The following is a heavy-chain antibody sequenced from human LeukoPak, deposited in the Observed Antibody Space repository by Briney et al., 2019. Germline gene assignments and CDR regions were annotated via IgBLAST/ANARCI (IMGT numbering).Heavy chain of an antibody. CDR2: ISTTSSYI. CDR3: ARDLVGYSNSWPYFDH. CDR1: GFTFSTYS. D-gene: IGHD6-13*01. Sequence: TGGSLRLSCAASGFTFSTYSMNWVRQAPGKGLEWVSSISTTSSYIYYADSVKGRFTISRDNAKNSLYLQMNSLRAEDTAVYYCARDLVGYSNSWPYFDHWGQGTLVTVSS. J-gene: IGHJ4*02. V-gene: IGHV3-21*01.